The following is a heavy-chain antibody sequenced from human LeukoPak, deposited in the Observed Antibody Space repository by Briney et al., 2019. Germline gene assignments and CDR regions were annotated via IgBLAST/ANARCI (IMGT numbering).Heavy chain of an antibody. J-gene: IGHJ4*02. Sequence: SETLSLTCTVSGGSISSYYWSWIRQPPGKGLEWIGYIYYSGSTNYNPSLKSRVTISVDTSKNQFSLKLSSVTAADTAVYYCARDSHGYGDYAPPNYWGQGTLVTVSS. CDR1: GGSISSYY. CDR3: ARDSHGYGDYAPPNY. V-gene: IGHV4-59*01. D-gene: IGHD4-17*01. CDR2: IYYSGST.